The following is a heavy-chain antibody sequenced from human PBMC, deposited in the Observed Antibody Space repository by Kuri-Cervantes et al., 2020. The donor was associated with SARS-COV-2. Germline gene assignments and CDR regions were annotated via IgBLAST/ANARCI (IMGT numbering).Heavy chain of an antibody. V-gene: IGHV3-21*01. D-gene: IGHD6-6*01. CDR1: GFTFSSYS. Sequence: GGSLRLSCAASGFTFSSYSMNWVRQAPGKGLEWVSSISSSSSSYIYYADSVKGRFTISRDNAKNSLYLQMNSLRAEDTAVYYCARERQLENYYYGMDVWGQGTTVT. CDR3: ARERQLENYYYGMDV. J-gene: IGHJ6*01. CDR2: ISSSSSSYI.